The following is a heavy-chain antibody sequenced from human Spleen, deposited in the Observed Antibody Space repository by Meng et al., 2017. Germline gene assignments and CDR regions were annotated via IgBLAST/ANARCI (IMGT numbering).Heavy chain of an antibody. Sequence: QVQLQQWGAGLLKPSETLSLTCAVYGGSFSNYYWSWIRQPPGKGLEWIGEIHHSGSTNYNPSLKSRVTISVDTSKNQFSLKLTSVTAADTAVYYCLRGSGGSVWGQGTLVTVSS. CDR2: IHHSGST. D-gene: IGHD3-10*01. CDR3: LRGSGGSV. V-gene: IGHV4-34*01. CDR1: GGSFSNYY. J-gene: IGHJ4*02.